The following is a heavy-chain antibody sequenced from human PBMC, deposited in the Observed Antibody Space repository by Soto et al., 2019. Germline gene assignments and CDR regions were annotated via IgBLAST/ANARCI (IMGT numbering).Heavy chain of an antibody. J-gene: IGHJ5*02. CDR1: GYTFTSYY. Sequence: ASVKVSCKASGYTFTSYYMHWVRQAPGQGLEWMGIINPSGGSTSYAQKFQGRVTMTRDTSTSTVYMELSSLRSEDTAVYYCARDSSSWRKNNWFDPWGQGTLVTVSS. V-gene: IGHV1-46*01. D-gene: IGHD6-13*01. CDR2: INPSGGST. CDR3: ARDSSSWRKNNWFDP.